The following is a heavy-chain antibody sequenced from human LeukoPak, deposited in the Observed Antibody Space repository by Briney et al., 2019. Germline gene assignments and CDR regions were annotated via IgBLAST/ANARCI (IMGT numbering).Heavy chain of an antibody. D-gene: IGHD1-26*01. CDR3: AKDSSGSYYGKSDY. Sequence: GGSLRLSCAASGFTFSSYAMSWVRQAPGKGLEWVSGISADGGSTYYADSVKGRFTISRDNSKNTLSLQMNSLRGEDTAVYYCAKDSSGSYYGKSDYWGQGTLVAVSS. V-gene: IGHV3-23*01. J-gene: IGHJ4*02. CDR2: ISADGGST. CDR1: GFTFSSYA.